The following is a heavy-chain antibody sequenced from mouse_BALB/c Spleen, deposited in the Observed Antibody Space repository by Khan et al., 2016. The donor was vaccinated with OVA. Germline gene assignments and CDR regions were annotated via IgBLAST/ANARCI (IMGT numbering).Heavy chain of an antibody. V-gene: IGHV5-6*01. D-gene: IGHD1-1*01. CDR3: TRRAYYYDSEGFAY. CDR1: GFTFSTYG. CDR2: VSTGGSYT. J-gene: IGHJ3*01. Sequence: EVELVESGGDLVKPGGSLKLSCAASGFTFSTYGMSWVRQAPDKRLEWVATVSTGGSYTYYPDSVKGRFTISRDNAKNTLYLQMSGLRSEVTAMFYCTRRAYYYDSEGFAYWGQGTLVTVSA.